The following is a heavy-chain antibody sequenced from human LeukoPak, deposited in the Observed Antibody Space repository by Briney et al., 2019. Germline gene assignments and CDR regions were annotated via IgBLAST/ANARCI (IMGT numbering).Heavy chain of an antibody. CDR1: GFTFSNYA. J-gene: IGHJ4*02. D-gene: IGHD1-1*01. CDR2: ISGTGGST. CDR3: AKVRTGHYFDY. V-gene: IGHV3-23*01. Sequence: GGSLRLSCAASGFTFSNYAMSWVRQAPGKGLEWVSSISGTGGSTYYADSVKGRFTITRDNSNNTLFLQMNSLRAEDTAVYYCAKVRTGHYFDYWGQGTLVTVSS.